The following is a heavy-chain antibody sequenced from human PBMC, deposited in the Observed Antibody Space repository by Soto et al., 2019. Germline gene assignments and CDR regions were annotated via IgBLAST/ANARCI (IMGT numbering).Heavy chain of an antibody. D-gene: IGHD1-7*01. CDR1: GFTFSIYG. Sequence: GGSLRLSCAASGFTFSIYGMHWVRHAPGKGLEWVAVIWYDGSNKYYADSVKGRFTISRDNSKNTLYLQMNSLRAEDTAVYYCAREPGYNWNYGNFDYWGQGTLVTVSS. CDR3: AREPGYNWNYGNFDY. J-gene: IGHJ4*02. CDR2: IWYDGSNK. V-gene: IGHV3-33*01.